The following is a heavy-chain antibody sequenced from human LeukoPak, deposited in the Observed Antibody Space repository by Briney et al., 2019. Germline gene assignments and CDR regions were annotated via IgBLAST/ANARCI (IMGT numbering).Heavy chain of an antibody. CDR2: ISHSGST. V-gene: IGHV4-39*07. Sequence: SETLSLTCSVSGDPISNFNHCWGWIRQPPGKGLEWIGSISHSGSTYYNPSLKSRVTISVDTSKNQFSLKLSSVTAADTAVYYCARGWRSGYYLFDFWGQGTLVTVSS. J-gene: IGHJ4*02. D-gene: IGHD3-22*01. CDR1: GDPISNFNHC. CDR3: ARGWRSGYYLFDF.